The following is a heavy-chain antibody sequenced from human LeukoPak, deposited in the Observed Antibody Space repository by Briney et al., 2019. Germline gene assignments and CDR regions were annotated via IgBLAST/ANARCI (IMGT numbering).Heavy chain of an antibody. D-gene: IGHD1-26*01. CDR3: APEGYSGSASTFDY. J-gene: IGHJ4*02. CDR2: IKQDGSEK. Sequence: GGSLRLSCAASGFTFSSYWMSWVRQAPGKGLEWVANIKQDGSEKYYVDSVKGRFTISRDNAKNSLYLQMNSLRAEDTAVYYCAPEGYSGSASTFDYWGQGTLVTVSS. CDR1: GFTFSSYW. V-gene: IGHV3-7*01.